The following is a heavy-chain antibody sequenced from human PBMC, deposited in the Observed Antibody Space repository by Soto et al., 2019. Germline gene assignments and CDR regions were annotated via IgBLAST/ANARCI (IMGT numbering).Heavy chain of an antibody. CDR2: IYYTGST. CDR1: GGTASSSSDY. D-gene: IGHD3-3*01. J-gene: IGHJ4*02. CDR3: ARHVLWGDYYMRYFDY. Sequence: PSETLSLTCTVSGGTASSSSDYWGWIRQPPGKGLEWIGTIYYTGSTYYNPSLKSRVTISVDTSKNLFFLKLSSVTAADTAVYYCARHVLWGDYYMRYFDYWGQGTLVTVSS. V-gene: IGHV4-39*01.